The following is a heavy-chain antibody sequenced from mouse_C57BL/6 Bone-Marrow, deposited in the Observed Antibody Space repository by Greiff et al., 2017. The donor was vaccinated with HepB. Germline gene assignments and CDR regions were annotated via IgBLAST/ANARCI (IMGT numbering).Heavy chain of an antibody. CDR2: INYDGSST. CDR1: GFTFSDYY. Sequence: DVMLEESEGGLVQPGSSMKLSCTASGFTFSDYYMAWVRQVPEKGLEWVANINYDGSSTYYLDSLKSRFIISRDNAKNILYLQMSSLKSEDTATYDCERELQAYFDYWGQGTTLTVSS. J-gene: IGHJ2*01. CDR3: ERELQAYFDY. D-gene: IGHD3-2*02. V-gene: IGHV5-16*01.